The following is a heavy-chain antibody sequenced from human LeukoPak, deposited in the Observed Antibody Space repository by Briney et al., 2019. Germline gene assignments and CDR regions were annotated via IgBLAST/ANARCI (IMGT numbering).Heavy chain of an antibody. V-gene: IGHV3-30*04. CDR2: ISYDGSNK. J-gene: IGHJ4*02. D-gene: IGHD4-23*01. CDR3: AKDIRGFYGGNSFDY. CDR1: GFTFSSYA. Sequence: PGGSLRLSCAASGFTFSSYAVHWVRQAPGKGLEWVAVISYDGSNKYYADSVKGRFTISRDNSKNTLYLQMNSLRAEDTALYYCAKDIRGFYGGNSFDYWGQGTLVTVSS.